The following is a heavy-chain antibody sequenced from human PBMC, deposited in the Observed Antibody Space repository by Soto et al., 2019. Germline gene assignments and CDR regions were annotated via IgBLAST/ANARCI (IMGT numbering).Heavy chain of an antibody. V-gene: IGHV5-51*01. CDR1: GYTFTNHW. CDR3: SAWIFYYSMDF. J-gene: IGHJ6*02. D-gene: IGHD1-1*01. CDR2: MYPGDADT. Sequence: GSPKNSRKGSGYTFTNHWIGWVRQLPGEGREWMLIMYPGDADTKYNPSFQGQVTISADKSITTTYLRWTSLKASDTATLYCSAWIFYYSMDFWGQGNTVTVSS.